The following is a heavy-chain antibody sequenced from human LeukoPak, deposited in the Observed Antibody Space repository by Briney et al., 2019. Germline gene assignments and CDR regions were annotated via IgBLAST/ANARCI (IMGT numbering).Heavy chain of an antibody. J-gene: IGHJ3*02. Sequence: PGGSLRLSCAASGFTVSSNYMSWVRQAPGKGLEWFSLIYSGGSTYYADSVKGRFTISRDNSKKMLYLQMNSLRAEDTAVYYCARRIPTTLNGFDIWGQGTMVTVSS. CDR2: IYSGGST. V-gene: IGHV3-66*04. CDR3: ARRIPTTLNGFDI. D-gene: IGHD4-17*01. CDR1: GFTVSSNY.